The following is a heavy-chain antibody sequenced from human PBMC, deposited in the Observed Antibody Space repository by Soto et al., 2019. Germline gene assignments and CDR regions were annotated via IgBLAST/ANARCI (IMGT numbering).Heavy chain of an antibody. Sequence: VQLVQSGAEVGKPGASVKVSCKASGYTFTSYDINWVRQASGQGLEWMGWMNPNSGNTGSAQRFQGRLTMTRNTSINTAYMELTSLTSEDAAVYYCARVHTVTTYFDVWGRGTLVAVSS. CDR2: MNPNSGNT. CDR1: GYTFTSYD. CDR3: ARVHTVTTYFDV. J-gene: IGHJ2*01. V-gene: IGHV1-8*01. D-gene: IGHD4-17*01.